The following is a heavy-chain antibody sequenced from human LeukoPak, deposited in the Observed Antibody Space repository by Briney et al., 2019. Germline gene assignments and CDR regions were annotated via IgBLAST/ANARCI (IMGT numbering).Heavy chain of an antibody. CDR1: GFTFSSYG. CDR2: ISYDGSNK. D-gene: IGHD4-17*01. J-gene: IGHJ4*02. Sequence: PGRSLRLSCAASGFTFSSYGMHWVRQAPAKGLEWVAIISYDGSNKYYADSVKGRFTIPRDNSKNTLYLQMNSLRAEDTAVYYCAKSTTVTQRGYFDYWGQGTLVTVSS. V-gene: IGHV3-30*18. CDR3: AKSTTVTQRGYFDY.